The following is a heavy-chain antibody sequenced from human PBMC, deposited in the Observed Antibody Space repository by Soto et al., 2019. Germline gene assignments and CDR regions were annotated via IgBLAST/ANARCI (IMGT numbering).Heavy chain of an antibody. V-gene: IGHV1-8*01. D-gene: IGHD1-26*01. CDR3: ARGFGSTYYYGMDV. J-gene: IGHJ6*02. Sequence: GASVKVSCKASGYTFTSYDINWVRQATGQGLEWMGWMNPNSGNTGYAQKFQGRVTMTRNTSISTAYMELSSLRSEDTAVYYCARGFGSTYYYGMDVWGQGTTVTVSS. CDR2: MNPNSGNT. CDR1: GYTFTSYD.